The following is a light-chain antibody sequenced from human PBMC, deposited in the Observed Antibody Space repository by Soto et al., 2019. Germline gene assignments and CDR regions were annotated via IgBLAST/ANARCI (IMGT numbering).Light chain of an antibody. CDR3: CSYAGNYAWL. CDR1: SSDVGNYNY. Sequence: QSVLAQPRSVSGSPGQSVTISCAGTSSDVGNYNYVSWYQQHPDKAPKLMIYDVTKRPSGVPDRFSASKSGNTASLTISGLQAEDEADYYCCSYAGNYAWLFGGGTKVTVL. V-gene: IGLV2-11*01. J-gene: IGLJ2*01. CDR2: DVT.